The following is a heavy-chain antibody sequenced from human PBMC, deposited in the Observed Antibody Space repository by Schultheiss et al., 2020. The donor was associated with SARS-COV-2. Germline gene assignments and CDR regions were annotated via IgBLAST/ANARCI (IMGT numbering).Heavy chain of an antibody. CDR3: ARDLAGDNYFDY. D-gene: IGHD3-10*01. J-gene: IGHJ4*02. V-gene: IGHV3-21*01. CDR1: GFTFSGSA. Sequence: GGSLRLSCAASGFTFSGSAMHWVRQAPGKGLVWVSAISSSSSYIYYADSVKGRFTISRDNAKNSLYLQMNSLRDEDTAVYYCARDLAGDNYFDYWGQGTLVTVSS. CDR2: ISSSSSYI.